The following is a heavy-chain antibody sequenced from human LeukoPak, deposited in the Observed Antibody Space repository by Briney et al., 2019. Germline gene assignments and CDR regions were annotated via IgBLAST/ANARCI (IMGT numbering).Heavy chain of an antibody. V-gene: IGHV3-7*01. J-gene: IGHJ4*02. CDR1: GFTFSNYW. CDR3: ATLNGPLFEY. Sequence: PGGSLRLSCAASGFTFSNYWMSWVRQAPGKGLEWVASIHQHGNEKYFVGSVRGRFTISRDNAKNSLYLQMSSLRAEDTAVYYCATLNGPLFEYWGQGTLVTVSS. CDR2: IHQHGNEK. D-gene: IGHD2-8*01.